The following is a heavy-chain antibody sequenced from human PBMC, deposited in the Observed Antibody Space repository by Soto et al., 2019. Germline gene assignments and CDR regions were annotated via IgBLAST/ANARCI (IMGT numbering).Heavy chain of an antibody. CDR1: GGSISSGGYY. CDR2: IYYSGST. J-gene: IGHJ4*02. Sequence: PSETLSLTCTVSGGSISSGGYYWSWIRQHPGKGLEWIGYIYYSGSTYYNPSLKSRVTISVDTSKNQFSLKLSSVTAADTAVYYCASSKSLVGGLQLFYIYHWGQGNLVTV. CDR3: ASSKSLVGGLQLFYIYH. V-gene: IGHV4-31*03. D-gene: IGHD3-10*01.